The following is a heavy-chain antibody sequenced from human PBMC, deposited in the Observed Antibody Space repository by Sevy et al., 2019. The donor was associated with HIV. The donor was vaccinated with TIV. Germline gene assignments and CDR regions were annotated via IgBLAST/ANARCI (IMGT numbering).Heavy chain of an antibody. D-gene: IGHD6-13*01. CDR1: AGSISSYY. J-gene: IGHJ4*02. CDR3: ARHPPSSSWYFFDY. Sequence: SETLSLTCTVSAGSISSYYWSWIRQPPGKGLEWIGYIYYSGSTNYNPSLKSRVTISVDTSKNQFSLKLSSVTAADTDVYYCARHPPSSSWYFFDYWGQGSLVTVSS. V-gene: IGHV4-59*08. CDR2: IYYSGST.